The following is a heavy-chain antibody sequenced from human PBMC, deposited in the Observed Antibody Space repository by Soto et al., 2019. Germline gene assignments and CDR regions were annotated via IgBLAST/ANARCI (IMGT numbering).Heavy chain of an antibody. Sequence: SVKVSCKASGGTFSSYAISWVRQAPGQGLEWMGGIIPIFGTANYAQKFQGRVTITADESTSTAYMELSSLRSEDTAVYYCASFIRPDSSGYWGKFEPWGQGTLVTGSS. CDR2: IIPIFGTA. CDR3: ASFIRPDSSGYWGKFEP. J-gene: IGHJ5*02. D-gene: IGHD3-22*01. CDR1: GGTFSSYA. V-gene: IGHV1-69*13.